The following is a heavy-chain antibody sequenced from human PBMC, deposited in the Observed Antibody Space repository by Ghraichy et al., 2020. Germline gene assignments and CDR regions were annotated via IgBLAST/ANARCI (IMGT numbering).Heavy chain of an antibody. Sequence: ASVKVSCKASGYTFTSYGITWVRQAPGQGLEWMGWISAYNGNTNYAQKLQGRVTMTTDTSTSTVYMELRSLRSDDTAVYYCARVLEVRGVTWFDPWGQGTLVTVSS. J-gene: IGHJ5*02. CDR3: ARVLEVRGVTWFDP. CDR1: GYTFTSYG. V-gene: IGHV1-18*01. D-gene: IGHD3-10*01. CDR2: ISAYNGNT.